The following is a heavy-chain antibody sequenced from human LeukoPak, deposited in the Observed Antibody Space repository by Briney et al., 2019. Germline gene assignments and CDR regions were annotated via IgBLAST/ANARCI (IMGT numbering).Heavy chain of an antibody. Sequence: PSETLSLTCTVSGGSISSSSYYWGWIRQPPGKGLEWIGSIYYSGSTYYNPSLKSRVTISVDTSKNQFSLKLSSVTAADTAVYYCARDMEGSIVVVPAGFDYWGQGTLVTVSS. CDR2: IYYSGST. CDR1: GGSISSSSYY. J-gene: IGHJ4*02. CDR3: ARDMEGSIVVVPAGFDY. D-gene: IGHD2-2*01. V-gene: IGHV4-39*02.